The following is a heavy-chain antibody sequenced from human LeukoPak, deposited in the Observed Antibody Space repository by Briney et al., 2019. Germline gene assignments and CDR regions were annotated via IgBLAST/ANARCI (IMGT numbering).Heavy chain of an antibody. CDR3: ARDLPLSGTFDI. CDR1: GGSITSYY. J-gene: IGHJ3*02. D-gene: IGHD5-12*01. Sequence: SETLSLTCTVSGGSITSYYRSWIRQSPGKGLEWIGFMYYSGTTNYNPSLKSRVTISLGMSKNQFSLKLSSVTAADTAVYYCARDLPLSGTFDIWGQGTMVTVSS. V-gene: IGHV4-59*01. CDR2: MYYSGTT.